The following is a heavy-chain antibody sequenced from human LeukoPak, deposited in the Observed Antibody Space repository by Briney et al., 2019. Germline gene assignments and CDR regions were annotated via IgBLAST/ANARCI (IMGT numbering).Heavy chain of an antibody. CDR2: ISAYNGNT. D-gene: IGHD2-21*02. CDR1: GYTFTSYG. V-gene: IGHV1-18*01. CDR3: AREVVTATHLDY. Sequence: ASVKVSCKASGYTFTSYGISWVRQAPGQGLEWMGWISAYNGNTNYAQKLQGRVTMTTDTSTSTAYMELRSLRFDDTAVYYCAREVVTATHLDYWGQETLVTVSS. J-gene: IGHJ4*02.